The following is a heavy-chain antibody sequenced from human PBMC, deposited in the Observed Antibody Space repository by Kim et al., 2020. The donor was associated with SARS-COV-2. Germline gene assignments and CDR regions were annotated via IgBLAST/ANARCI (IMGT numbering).Heavy chain of an antibody. D-gene: IGHD3-9*01. CDR2: IYYSGST. J-gene: IGHJ4*02. CDR3: ARAPYDILTGYYFGPDY. Sequence: SETLSLTCTVSGGSISSGGYYWSWIRQHPGKGLEWIGYIYYSGSTYYNPSLKSRVTISVDTSKNQFSLKLSSVTAADTAVYYCARAPYDILTGYYFGPDYWGQGTLVTVSS. V-gene: IGHV4-31*03. CDR1: GGSISSGGYY.